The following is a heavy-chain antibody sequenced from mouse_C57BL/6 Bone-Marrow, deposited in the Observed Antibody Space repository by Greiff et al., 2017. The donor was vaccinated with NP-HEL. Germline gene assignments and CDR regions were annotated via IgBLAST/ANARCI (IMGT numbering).Heavy chain of an antibody. Sequence: QVQLQQSGAELVRPGASVKLSCKASGYTFTDYYINWVKQRPGQGLEWIARIYPGSGNTYYNEKFKGKATLTAEKSSSTAYMQLSSLTSEDSAVYFCARGGVYDYDDGRLLDYGGQGTTLTVSA. J-gene: IGHJ2*01. CDR1: GYTFTDYY. V-gene: IGHV1-76*01. D-gene: IGHD2-4*01. CDR3: ARGGVYDYDDGRLLDY. CDR2: IYPGSGNT.